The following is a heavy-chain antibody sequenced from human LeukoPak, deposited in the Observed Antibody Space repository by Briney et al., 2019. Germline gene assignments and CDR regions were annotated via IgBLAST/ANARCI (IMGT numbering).Heavy chain of an antibody. D-gene: IGHD4-17*01. V-gene: IGHV3-23*01. Sequence: PGRSLRLSCAAAGFTFISNARSWVRQAPGKRLEWVSAISGSGGSTYYAAVVTGRLTISRENFKNTLYLQMNSLRAEDTAVYYCAKATVTRVGYWGQGTLVTVSS. J-gene: IGHJ4*02. CDR1: GFTFISNA. CDR3: AKATVTRVGY. CDR2: ISGSGGST.